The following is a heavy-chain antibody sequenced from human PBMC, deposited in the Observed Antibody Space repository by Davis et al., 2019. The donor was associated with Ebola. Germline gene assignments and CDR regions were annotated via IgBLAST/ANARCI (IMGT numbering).Heavy chain of an antibody. CDR3: AKDQHTELFYYYYGMDV. D-gene: IGHD1-1*01. CDR1: GFTFSSYA. V-gene: IGHV3-30*04. Sequence: GESLKISCAASGFTFSSYAMHWVRQAPGKGLEWVAVISYDGSNKYYADSVKGRFTISRDNSKNTLYLQMNSLRAEDTAVYYCAKDQHTELFYYYYGMDVWGQGTTVTVSS. CDR2: ISYDGSNK. J-gene: IGHJ6*02.